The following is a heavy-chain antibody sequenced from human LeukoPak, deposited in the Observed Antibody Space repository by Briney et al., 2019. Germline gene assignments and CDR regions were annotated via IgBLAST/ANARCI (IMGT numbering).Heavy chain of an antibody. CDR1: GFTFSSYS. CDR2: ISSSSSYI. V-gene: IGHV3-21*01. CDR3: ARAYGSGSYYHGVFDY. D-gene: IGHD3-10*01. J-gene: IGHJ4*02. Sequence: PGGSLRLSCAAAGFTFSSYSMNWVRQAPGKGLEWVSSISSSSSYIYYADSVKGRFTISRDNAKNSLYLQMNSLRAEDTAVYYCARAYGSGSYYHGVFDYWGQGTLVTVSS.